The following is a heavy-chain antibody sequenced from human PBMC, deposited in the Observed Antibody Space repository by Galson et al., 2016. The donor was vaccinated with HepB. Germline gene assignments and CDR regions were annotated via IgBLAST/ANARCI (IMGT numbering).Heavy chain of an antibody. Sequence: SLRLSCAASGITVSSSHMSWVRQAPGRGLEWVSLIYSDGYTYYADSVKGRFTISRDNSKNTLYLQMNSLRAEDPAVYYCLGAIKSGFSFDYWGQGTLVTVSS. CDR2: IYSDGYT. V-gene: IGHV3-53*01. CDR1: GITVSSSH. D-gene: IGHD3-10*01. J-gene: IGHJ4*02. CDR3: LGAIKSGFSFDY.